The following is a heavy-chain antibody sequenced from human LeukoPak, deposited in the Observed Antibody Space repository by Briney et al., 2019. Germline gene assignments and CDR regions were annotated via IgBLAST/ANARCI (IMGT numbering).Heavy chain of an antibody. V-gene: IGHV3-30*04. CDR3: AREGAYLDAFDI. Sequence: GGSLRLSCAASGFTFSSYAMHWVRQAPGKGLEWVAVISYDGSNKYYADSVKGRFTTSRDNSKDTLYLQMNSLRAEVTAVYYCAREGAYLDAFDIWGQGTMVTVSS. J-gene: IGHJ3*02. CDR2: ISYDGSNK. CDR1: GFTFSSYA. D-gene: IGHD1-26*01.